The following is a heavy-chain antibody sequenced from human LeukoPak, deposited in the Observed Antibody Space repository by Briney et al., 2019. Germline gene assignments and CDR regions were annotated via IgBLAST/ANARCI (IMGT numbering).Heavy chain of an antibody. D-gene: IGHD5-18*01. CDR2: IYHSGSA. V-gene: IGHV4-34*01. CDR1: GGSFSGYY. CDR3: ARDVGTALVTGDY. J-gene: IGHJ4*02. Sequence: SETLSLTCAVYGGSFSGYYWSWIRQPPGQGLEWIGEIYHSGSANYNPSLKSRVTISVDKSKNQLSLKLISVTAADTAVYYCARDVGTALVTGDYWGQGTLVTVSS.